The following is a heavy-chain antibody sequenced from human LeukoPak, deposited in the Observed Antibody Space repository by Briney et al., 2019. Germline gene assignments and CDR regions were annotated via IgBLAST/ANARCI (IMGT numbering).Heavy chain of an antibody. CDR2: ISSSGNTR. CDR1: GFIFSDYY. V-gene: IGHV3-11*04. J-gene: IGHJ4*02. D-gene: IGHD6-19*01. CDR3: TGYQYSSGRDFDY. Sequence: GGSLRLSCAASGFIFSDYYMTWIRQAPGKGLECVSYISSSGNTRYYADSVKGRFTVSRDNAKNSLYLQMNSLRDEDTAIYYCTGYQYSSGRDFDYWGQGTLVTVSS.